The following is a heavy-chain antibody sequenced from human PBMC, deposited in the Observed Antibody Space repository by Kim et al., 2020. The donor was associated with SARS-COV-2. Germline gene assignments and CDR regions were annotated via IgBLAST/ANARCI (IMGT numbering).Heavy chain of an antibody. V-gene: IGHV1-69*13. D-gene: IGHD3-9*01. J-gene: IGHJ4*02. CDR1: GGTFSSYA. CDR3: ARSEPLLRYFEWGQGLKNFDY. CDR2: IIPIFGTA. Sequence: SVKVSCKASGGTFSSYAISWVRQAPGQGLEWMGGIIPIFGTANYAQKFQGRVTITADESTSTAYMELSSLRSEDTAVYYCARSEPLLRYFEWGQGLKNFDYWGQGTLVTVSS.